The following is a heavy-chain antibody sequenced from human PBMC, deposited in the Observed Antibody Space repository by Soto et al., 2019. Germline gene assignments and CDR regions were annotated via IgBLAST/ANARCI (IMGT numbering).Heavy chain of an antibody. D-gene: IGHD2-8*01. CDR1: GFTFSNAW. V-gene: IGHV3-15*01. CDR2: IKSIADGGTT. CDR3: HTPHGRNAFDI. Sequence: GGSLRLSCATSGFTFSNAWMAWVRQAPGKGLEWVGRIKSIADGGTTNYAAPVKGRFSISRHDSENTLYLQMNSLRVEDTGIYYCHTPHGRNAFDIWGPGTVVTVS. J-gene: IGHJ3*02.